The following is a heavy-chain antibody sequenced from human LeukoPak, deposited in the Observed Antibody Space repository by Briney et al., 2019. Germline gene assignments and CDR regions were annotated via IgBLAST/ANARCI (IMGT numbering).Heavy chain of an antibody. Sequence: GSLRLSCAASGFTFSSYSMNWVRQAPGKGLEWVSSISSSSSYIYYANSVKGRFTISRDNAKNSLYLQMNSLRAEDTAVYYCARGTTPLGYCSGGSCYPNAFDIWGQGTMVTVSS. J-gene: IGHJ3*02. CDR2: ISSSSSYI. CDR1: GFTFSSYS. D-gene: IGHD2-15*01. CDR3: ARGTTPLGYCSGGSCYPNAFDI. V-gene: IGHV3-21*01.